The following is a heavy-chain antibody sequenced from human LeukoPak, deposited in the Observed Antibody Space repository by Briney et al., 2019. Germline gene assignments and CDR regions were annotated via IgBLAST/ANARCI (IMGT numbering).Heavy chain of an antibody. CDR3: ARGPGVVVVAAYYFDY. D-gene: IGHD2-15*01. CDR1: GDSVSSNSAA. V-gene: IGHV6-1*01. J-gene: IGHJ4*02. Sequence: SQTLSLTCAISGDSVSSNSAAWNWIRQSPSRGLERLGRTYYRSKWYNDYAVSVKSRITINPDTSKNQFSLQLNSVTPEDAAVYYCARGPGVVVVAAYYFDYWGQGTLVTVSS. CDR2: TYYRSKWYN.